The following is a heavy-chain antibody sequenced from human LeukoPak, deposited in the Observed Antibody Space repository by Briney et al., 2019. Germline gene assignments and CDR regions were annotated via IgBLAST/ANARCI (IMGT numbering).Heavy chain of an antibody. CDR3: ARGEKRFWSGFKMDV. J-gene: IGHJ6*04. Sequence: GGSLRLSRAASGFTFSSYGMHWVRQAPGKGLEWVAFIRYDGSNKYYADSVKGRFTISRDNDKNSLYLQMNLLKVEDTARYFCARGEKRFWSGFKMDVWGKGTTVTVSS. V-gene: IGHV3-30*02. D-gene: IGHD3-3*01. CDR2: IRYDGSNK. CDR1: GFTFSSYG.